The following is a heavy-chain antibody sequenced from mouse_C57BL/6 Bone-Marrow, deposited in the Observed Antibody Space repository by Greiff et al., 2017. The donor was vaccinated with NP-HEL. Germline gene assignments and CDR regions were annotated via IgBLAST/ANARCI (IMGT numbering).Heavy chain of an antibody. J-gene: IGHJ4*01. D-gene: IGHD3-2*02. Sequence: QVQLKQPGAELVKPGASVKMSCKASGYTFTSYWITWVKQRPGQGLEWIGDIYPGSGSTNYNEKFKSKATLTVDTSSSTAYMQLSSLTSEDSAVYYCARGGAQATLYAMDYWGQGTSVTVSS. CDR2: IYPGSGST. CDR3: ARGGAQATLYAMDY. V-gene: IGHV1-55*01. CDR1: GYTFTSYW.